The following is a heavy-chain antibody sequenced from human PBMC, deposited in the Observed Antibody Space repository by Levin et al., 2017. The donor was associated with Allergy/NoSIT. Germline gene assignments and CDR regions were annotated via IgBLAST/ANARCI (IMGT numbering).Heavy chain of an antibody. CDR3: ARDLVATISDYYYGMDV. CDR2: IWYDGSNK. D-gene: IGHD5-12*01. CDR1: GFTFSSYG. Sequence: GESLKISCAASGFTFSSYGMHWVRQAPGKGLEWVAVIWYDGSNKYYADSVKGRFTISRDNSKNTLYLQMNSLRAEDTAVYYCARDLVATISDYYYGMDVWGQGTTVTVSS. J-gene: IGHJ6*02. V-gene: IGHV3-33*01.